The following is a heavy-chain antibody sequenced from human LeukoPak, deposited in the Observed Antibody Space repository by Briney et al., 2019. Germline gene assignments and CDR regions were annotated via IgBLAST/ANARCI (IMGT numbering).Heavy chain of an antibody. CDR3: AREGITAMADAWNDY. D-gene: IGHD5-18*01. CDR1: GFTFSSYS. CDR2: TGTTSNSM. V-gene: IGHV3-21*01. J-gene: IGHJ4*02. Sequence: PGGSLRLSCAASGFTFSSYSMNWVRQAPGEGLEWVSSTGTTSNSMYYADSLKGRFTISRDNAESSLYLQMNSLRVEDTAVYFCAREGITAMADAWNDYWGQGTLVTVSS.